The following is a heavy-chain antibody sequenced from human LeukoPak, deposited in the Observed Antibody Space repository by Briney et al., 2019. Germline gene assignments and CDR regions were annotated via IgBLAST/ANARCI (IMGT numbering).Heavy chain of an antibody. V-gene: IGHV3-23*01. D-gene: IGHD3-3*01. CDR1: GFIFSNYA. J-gene: IGHJ4*02. CDR2: ISGSGGSA. Sequence: GGSLRLSCVASGFIFSNYAMSWVRKAPGKGLEWVSAISGSGGSAYYANSVKGRFTVSRDNPKNTFYLQMNSLKAEDTAVYYCARDDDDFWSGYYPFDYWGQGTLVTVSS. CDR3: ARDDDDFWSGYYPFDY.